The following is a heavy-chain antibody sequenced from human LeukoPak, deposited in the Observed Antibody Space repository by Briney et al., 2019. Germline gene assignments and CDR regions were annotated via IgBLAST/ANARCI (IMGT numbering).Heavy chain of an antibody. D-gene: IGHD1-26*01. Sequence: PGRSLRLSCAASGFTFSSYDMHWVRQAPGKGLEWVAVIWYDGSNKYYADSVKGRFTISRDNSKNTLYLQMNSLRAEDTAVYYCARAPTSYYYFDYWGQGTLVTVSS. J-gene: IGHJ4*02. CDR1: GFTFSSYD. V-gene: IGHV3-33*08. CDR3: ARAPTSYYYFDY. CDR2: IWYDGSNK.